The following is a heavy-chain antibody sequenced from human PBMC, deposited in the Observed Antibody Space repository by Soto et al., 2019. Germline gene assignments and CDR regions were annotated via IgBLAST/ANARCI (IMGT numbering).Heavy chain of an antibody. CDR2: MNPGSGNT. V-gene: IGHV1-8*01. Sequence: QVQLVQSGAEVKKPGASVKVSCKASGYTFTNYEISWVRQATGQGLEWMGCMNPGSGNTGYAHKFQGRDTMTRHLAISTAYMELSKLGSDDTAIYYCARMASSGSLNWFDPWGQGTLVTVSS. CDR1: GYTFTNYE. CDR3: ARMASSGSLNWFDP. J-gene: IGHJ5*02. D-gene: IGHD3-10*01.